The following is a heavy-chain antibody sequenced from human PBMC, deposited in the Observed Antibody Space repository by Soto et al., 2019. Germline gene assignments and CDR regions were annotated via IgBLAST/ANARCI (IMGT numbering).Heavy chain of an antibody. Sequence: GGSLRLSCAASGFTFSSYAMSWVRQAPGKGLEWVSAISGSGGSTYYADSVKGRFTISRDNSKNTLYLQMNSLRDEETAVYYCARILLGYCSGGSCCYNYYPYGIDVWAQGTTVTVSS. J-gene: IGHJ6*02. CDR1: GFTFSSYA. D-gene: IGHD2-15*01. CDR3: ARILLGYCSGGSCCYNYYPYGIDV. CDR2: ISGSGGST. V-gene: IGHV3-23*01.